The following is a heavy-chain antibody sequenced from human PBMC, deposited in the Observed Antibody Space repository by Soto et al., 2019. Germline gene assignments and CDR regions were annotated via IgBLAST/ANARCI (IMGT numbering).Heavy chain of an antibody. CDR2: IYSSGST. CDR3: AREGTTSGSFDV. V-gene: IGHV4-4*07. Sequence: QVQLQESGPGLVKPPETLSLTCTVSGGSIRRYYWSCIRQPAGKGLEWIGRIYSSGSTKYNPSLKSRVTMSVDTSTNQFSLKLSSVTAADTAVYYCAREGTTSGSFDVWGQGTMVTVSS. J-gene: IGHJ3*01. D-gene: IGHD1-26*01. CDR1: GGSIRRYY.